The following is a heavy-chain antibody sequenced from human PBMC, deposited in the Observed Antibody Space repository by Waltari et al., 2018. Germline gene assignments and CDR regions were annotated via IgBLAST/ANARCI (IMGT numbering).Heavy chain of an antibody. J-gene: IGHJ5*02. V-gene: IGHV1-69*05. CDR3: AREVDYYDSSGYYYCWFDP. CDR1: GGTFSSYA. D-gene: IGHD3-22*01. CDR2: IIPIFGTA. Sequence: QVQLVQSGAEVKKPGSSVKVSCKASGGTFSSYAISWVRQAPGQGLEWMGGIIPIFGTANYAQKFQGRVTSTTDEATSTAYMELSSLRSEDTAVYYCAREVDYYDSSGYYYCWFDPWGQGTLVTVSS.